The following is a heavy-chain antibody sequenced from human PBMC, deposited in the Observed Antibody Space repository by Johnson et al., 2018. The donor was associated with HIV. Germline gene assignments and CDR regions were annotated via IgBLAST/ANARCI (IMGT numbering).Heavy chain of an antibody. CDR1: AFTFDDYG. CDR2: FYSGSNT. D-gene: IGHD6-19*01. Sequence: VQLVESGGGVVQPGRSLRLSCTASAFTFDDYGMSWVRQAPGKGLEWVSVFYSGSNTYYADSVKGRFTISRDNSNNTLYLQMNSLRAEDTAVYYCARHKAVADAFDIWGQGTVVTVS. V-gene: IGHV3-66*04. J-gene: IGHJ3*02. CDR3: ARHKAVADAFDI.